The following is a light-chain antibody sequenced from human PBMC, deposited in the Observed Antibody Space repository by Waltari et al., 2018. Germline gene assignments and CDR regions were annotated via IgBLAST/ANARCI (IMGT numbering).Light chain of an antibody. CDR3: QHYVSLPAT. CDR1: QSVGRT. V-gene: IGKV3-20*01. CDR2: GAS. Sequence: IVLTHSPGTLSLSPGERATLSCRASQSVGRTLAWYQQKPGQAPRLLIYGASIRATGIPDRFSGGGSGTDFSLGINRLEPEDFAVYYCQHYVSLPATFGQGTKVEIK. J-gene: IGKJ1*01.